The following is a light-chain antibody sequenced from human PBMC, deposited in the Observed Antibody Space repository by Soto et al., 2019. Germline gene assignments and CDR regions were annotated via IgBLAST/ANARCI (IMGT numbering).Light chain of an antibody. Sequence: QSVLTQPPSASATPGQRVTISCSGSSSNIGSKTVNWYQQLPGTAPKLLIYNTYERPSGVPDRFSGSKSGTSASLAVSGLQSEDEADYYCAAWDDSLNGGVFGGGTKLTVL. V-gene: IGLV1-44*01. J-gene: IGLJ3*02. CDR2: NTY. CDR3: AAWDDSLNGGV. CDR1: SSNIGSKT.